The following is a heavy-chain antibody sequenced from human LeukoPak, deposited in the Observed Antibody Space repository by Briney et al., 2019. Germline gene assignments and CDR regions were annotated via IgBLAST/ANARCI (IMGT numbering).Heavy chain of an antibody. CDR1: GFIFSKYA. D-gene: IGHD5-18*01. Sequence: GGCLRLSCAASGFIFSKYAMTWVRLAPGKGLEWVSAISSSTLKIYYADSVKGRFTISRDNSKNILYLQMNSLRAEDTAVYYCAKGYSYGHCWGQGTLVTVSS. CDR3: AKGYSYGHC. V-gene: IGHV3-23*01. J-gene: IGHJ4*02. CDR2: ISSSTLKI.